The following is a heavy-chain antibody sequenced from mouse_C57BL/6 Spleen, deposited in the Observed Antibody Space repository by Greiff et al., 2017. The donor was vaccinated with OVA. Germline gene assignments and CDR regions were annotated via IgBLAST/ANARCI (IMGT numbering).Heavy chain of an antibody. CDR3: ARDDYDMAYAMDY. V-gene: IGHV1-18*01. Sequence: VQLQQSGPELVKPGASVKIPCKASGYTFTDYNMDWVKQSHGKSLEWIGDINPNNGGTIYNQKFKGKATLTVDKSSSTAYMELRSLTSEDTAVYYCARDDYDMAYAMDYWGQGTSVTVSS. J-gene: IGHJ4*01. D-gene: IGHD2-4*01. CDR1: GYTFTDYN. CDR2: INPNNGGT.